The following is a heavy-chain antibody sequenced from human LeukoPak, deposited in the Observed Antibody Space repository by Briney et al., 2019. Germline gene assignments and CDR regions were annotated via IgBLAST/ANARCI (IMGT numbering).Heavy chain of an antibody. Sequence: ASVKVSCKASGYTFTNFDINWVRQATGQGLEWMGWMNPKTGNTGSAQKLQGRVTITGNTSISTAYMELSSLRSEDTAVYYCAKDSTDRIAAAGTSVDYWGQGTLVTVSS. CDR2: MNPKTGNT. CDR3: AKDSTDRIAAAGTSVDY. CDR1: GYTFTNFD. J-gene: IGHJ4*02. D-gene: IGHD6-13*01. V-gene: IGHV1-8*01.